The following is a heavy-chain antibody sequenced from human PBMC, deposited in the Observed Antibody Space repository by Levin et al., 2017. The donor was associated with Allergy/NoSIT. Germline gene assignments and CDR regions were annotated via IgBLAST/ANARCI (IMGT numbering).Heavy chain of an antibody. V-gene: IGHV4-4*07. D-gene: IGHD3-10*02. CDR2: ILTSGVT. CDR1: GASISTFF. Sequence: PSETLSLTCSISGASISTFFWGWIRQPAGKGLEYIGRILTSGVTNYNPSLESRVTMSVDTSKNQLSLRLTSVTAADTRVYYCVRVQFPAVRGAFDIWGQGTAVTVSS. J-gene: IGHJ3*02. CDR3: VRVQFPAVRGAFDI.